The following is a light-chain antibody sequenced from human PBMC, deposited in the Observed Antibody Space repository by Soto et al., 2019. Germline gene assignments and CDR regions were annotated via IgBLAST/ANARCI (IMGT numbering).Light chain of an antibody. CDR1: QSISSW. V-gene: IGKV1-5*01. CDR3: HQYGSYFPT. J-gene: IGKJ1*01. CDR2: DAS. Sequence: IQMTQSPSTLSASVGDRVTITCRASQSISSWLAWYQQKPGKAPKLLIYDASSLQSGVPSRFSSSVSGTEFTLTISSLQPDDFATYYCHQYGSYFPTFGQGTKVEIK.